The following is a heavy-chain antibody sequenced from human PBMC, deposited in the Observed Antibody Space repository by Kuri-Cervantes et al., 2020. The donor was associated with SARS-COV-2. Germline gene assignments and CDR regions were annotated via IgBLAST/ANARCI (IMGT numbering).Heavy chain of an antibody. CDR2: IYHSGST. J-gene: IGHJ4*02. CDR3: AKDRSITIFGVVLRRGTYFDY. CDR1: GGSISSSNW. V-gene: IGHV4-4*02. D-gene: IGHD3-3*01. Sequence: GSLRLSCAVSGGSISSSNWWSWVRQPPGKGLEWIGEIYHSGSTNYNPSLKSRVTISVDKSKNQFSLKLSSVTAADTAVYYCAKDRSITIFGVVLRRGTYFDYWGQGTLVTVSS.